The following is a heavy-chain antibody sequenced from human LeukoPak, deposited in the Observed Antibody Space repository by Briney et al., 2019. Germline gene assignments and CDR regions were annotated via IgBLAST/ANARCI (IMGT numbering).Heavy chain of an antibody. D-gene: IGHD5-18*01. Sequence: PGGSLRLSCAASGFTFSNYAMHWVRQAPGKGLEWVAIISYDGSNKYYGDSVKGRFTISRDNAKNSLYLQMNSLRADDTAVYYCARETAYYYGMDVWGQGTTVTVSS. J-gene: IGHJ6*02. CDR2: ISYDGSNK. V-gene: IGHV3-30*03. CDR3: ARETAYYYGMDV. CDR1: GFTFSNYA.